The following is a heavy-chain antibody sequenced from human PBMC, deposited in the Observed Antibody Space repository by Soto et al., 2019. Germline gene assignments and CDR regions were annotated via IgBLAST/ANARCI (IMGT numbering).Heavy chain of an antibody. V-gene: IGHV4-31*03. J-gene: IGHJ4*02. CDR1: GGSITTGGYY. D-gene: IGHD2-15*01. CDR2: RYYSEST. Sequence: PSETLSLTCTVSGGSITTGGYYWSWIRQLPGKGLEWIGHRYYSESTYYNPYLKSRVSISLDTSKNQFSLKLSFVTAADTAMYYCARTKCSGGSCYSWSLDYWEQGNPITVSS. CDR3: ARTKCSGGSCYSWSLDY.